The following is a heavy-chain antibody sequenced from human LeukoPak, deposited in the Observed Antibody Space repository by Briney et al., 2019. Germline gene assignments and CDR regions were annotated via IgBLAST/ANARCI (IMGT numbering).Heavy chain of an antibody. V-gene: IGHV4-59*01. J-gene: IGHJ6*03. D-gene: IGHD3-22*01. CDR2: IYYSGST. Sequence: PSETLSLTCTVSGGSISSYYWNWIRQPPGKGLEWIGYIYYSGSTNYNPSLKSRVTISVDTSKNQFSLKLSSVTAADTAVYYCARTRIHYYDSSGYYFKNYYYYMDVWGKGTTVTISS. CDR1: GGSISSYY. CDR3: ARTRIHYYDSSGYYFKNYYYYMDV.